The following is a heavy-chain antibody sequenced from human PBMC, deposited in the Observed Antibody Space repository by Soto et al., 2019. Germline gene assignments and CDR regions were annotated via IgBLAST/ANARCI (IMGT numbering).Heavy chain of an antibody. CDR2: ISGSGGST. CDR1: GFTFSSYA. CDR3: AKSGDILTGYSQTYYYYYYMDV. J-gene: IGHJ6*03. Sequence: HPGGSLRLSCAASGFTFSSYAMSWVRQAPGKGLEWVSAISGSGGSTYYADSVKGRFTISRDNSKNTLYLQMNSLRAEDTAVYYCAKSGDILTGYSQTYYYYYYMDVWGKGTTVTVSS. V-gene: IGHV3-23*01. D-gene: IGHD3-9*01.